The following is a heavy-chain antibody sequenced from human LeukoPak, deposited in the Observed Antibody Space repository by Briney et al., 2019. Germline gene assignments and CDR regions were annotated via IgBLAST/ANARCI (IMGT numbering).Heavy chain of an antibody. CDR1: AYSFTSYW. D-gene: IGHD3-3*02. CDR3: ATLYRSISGPDY. J-gene: IGHJ4*02. V-gene: IGHV5-10-1*01. Sequence: GESLKISCKGSAYSFTSYWISWVRQMPGKGLEWMGRIDPSDSYTNYSPSFQGRVTISADKSISTAYLQWASLKASDTAMYYCATLYRSISGPDYWGQGTLVTVSS. CDR2: IDPSDSYT.